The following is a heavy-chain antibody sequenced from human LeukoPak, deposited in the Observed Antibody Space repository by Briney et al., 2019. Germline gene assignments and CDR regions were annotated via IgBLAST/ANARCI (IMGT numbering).Heavy chain of an antibody. J-gene: IGHJ6*03. Sequence: GGSLRLSCAASGFTFSNAWMSWVRQAPGKGLKWVGRIKSKTDGGTTDYAAPVKGRFTISRADTKNTLNLQMNSLKTEDTAVYYCTTYYSSSWYTLFDYYYYMDVWGKGTTVTVSS. V-gene: IGHV3-15*01. CDR2: IKSKTDGGTT. CDR1: GFTFSNAW. CDR3: TTYYSSSWYTLFDYYYYMDV. D-gene: IGHD6-13*01.